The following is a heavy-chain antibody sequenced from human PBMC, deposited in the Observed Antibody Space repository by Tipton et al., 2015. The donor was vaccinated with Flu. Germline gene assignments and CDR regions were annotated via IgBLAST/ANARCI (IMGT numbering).Heavy chain of an antibody. CDR3: ARRTYNNYVSDPKNWFDP. D-gene: IGHD4-11*01. V-gene: IGHV4-61*02. CDR1: GGSISRSSNY. Sequence: TLSLTCAVSGGSISRSSNYWGWIRQPAGKGLEWIGRIYTSGSTNYNPSLKSRVTISVDTSKNQFSLKVISVTAADTAVYYCARRTYNNYVSDPKNWFDPWGQGTLVTVSS. CDR2: IYTSGST. J-gene: IGHJ5*02.